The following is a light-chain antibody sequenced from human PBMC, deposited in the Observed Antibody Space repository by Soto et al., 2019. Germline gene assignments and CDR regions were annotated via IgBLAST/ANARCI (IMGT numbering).Light chain of an antibody. Sequence: DIQMTQSPSSLSASVGDRVTITCRASQSISSYLNWYQQKPGKAPKLLIYAASSLQSGVPSRFSGSGSGTDFTLTISSLQPDDFATYYCQQYERFATFGQGTKVEMK. V-gene: IGKV1-39*01. CDR1: QSISSY. CDR3: QQYERFAT. J-gene: IGKJ1*01. CDR2: AAS.